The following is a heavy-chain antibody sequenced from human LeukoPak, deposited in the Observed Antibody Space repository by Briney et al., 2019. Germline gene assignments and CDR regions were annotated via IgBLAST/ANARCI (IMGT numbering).Heavy chain of an antibody. CDR2: INPKSGGT. CDR3: ARGRSAAGAFSKRPELFDP. Sequence: ASVKVSCKTSGYTFTDYYLHWVRQAPGQGLEWMGWINPKSGGTNYAQNFQGRVTMTRDTSISTAYMELNGQRSDDTAVYYCARGRSAAGAFSKRPELFDPWGQGTRVTVSS. CDR1: GYTFTDYY. V-gene: IGHV1-2*02. J-gene: IGHJ5*02. D-gene: IGHD6-13*01.